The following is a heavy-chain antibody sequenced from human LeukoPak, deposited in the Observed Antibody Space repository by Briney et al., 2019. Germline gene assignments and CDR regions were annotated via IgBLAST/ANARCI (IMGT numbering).Heavy chain of an antibody. V-gene: IGHV3-33*01. J-gene: IGHJ4*02. CDR2: IWYDGSNK. CDR1: GFTFSSYG. D-gene: IGHD2-15*01. CDR3: ARQHCSGGDCYFFD. Sequence: GGSLRLSCAASGFTFSSYGMHWVRQAPGKGLEWVAVIWYDGSNKYYADSVKGRFTISRDNSKNTLYLQLNSLRAEDTAVYYCARQHCSGGDCYFFDWGQGTLVTVSS.